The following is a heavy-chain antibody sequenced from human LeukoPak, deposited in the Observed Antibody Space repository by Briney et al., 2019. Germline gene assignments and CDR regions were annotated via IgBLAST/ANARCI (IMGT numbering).Heavy chain of an antibody. Sequence: LPGGSLRLSCAASGFTFSSYGMHWVRQAPGKGLEWVAVIWYDGSNKYYADSVEGRFTISRGNSKNTLYLQMNSLRAEDTAVYYCARDPRLSGMDVWGQGTTVTVSS. CDR3: ARDPRLSGMDV. CDR2: IWYDGSNK. CDR1: GFTFSSYG. D-gene: IGHD3-16*01. V-gene: IGHV3-33*01. J-gene: IGHJ6*02.